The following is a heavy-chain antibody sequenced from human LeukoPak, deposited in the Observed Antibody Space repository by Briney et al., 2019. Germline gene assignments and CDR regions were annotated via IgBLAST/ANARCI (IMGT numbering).Heavy chain of an antibody. Sequence: GGSLRLSCAASGFTFSSHRMHWVRQAPGKGLVWVSCVSTDGSTTNYADSVKGRFTISRDNAKNTLYLQMNSLRVEDTVVYYCARDTNGLAYWGLGTRVTVSS. D-gene: IGHD2-8*01. V-gene: IGHV3-74*01. J-gene: IGHJ4*02. CDR3: ARDTNGLAY. CDR2: VSTDGSTT. CDR1: GFTFSSHR.